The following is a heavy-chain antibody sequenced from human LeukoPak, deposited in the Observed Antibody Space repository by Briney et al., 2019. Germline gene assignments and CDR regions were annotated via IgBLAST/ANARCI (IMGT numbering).Heavy chain of an antibody. CDR1: GFTFSSYA. D-gene: IGHD3-3*01. CDR3: AKAPLRLRFLSGYYYYMGV. Sequence: GGSLRLSCAASGFTFSSYAMSWVRQAPGKGLEWVSAISGSGGSTYYADSVKGRFTISRDNSKNTLYLQMNSLRAEDTAVYYCAKAPLRLRFLSGYYYYMGVWGKGTTVTVSS. J-gene: IGHJ6*03. CDR2: ISGSGGST. V-gene: IGHV3-23*01.